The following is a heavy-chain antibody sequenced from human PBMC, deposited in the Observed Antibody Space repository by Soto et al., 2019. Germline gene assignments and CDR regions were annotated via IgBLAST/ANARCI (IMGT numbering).Heavy chain of an antibody. CDR1: GFTFSSYS. V-gene: IGHV3-48*02. CDR3: ARDIVATGFWYYGMDV. D-gene: IGHD5-12*01. CDR2: ISSSSSTI. Sequence: GSLRLSCAASGFTFSSYSMNWVRQAPGKGLEWVSYISSSSSTIYYADSVKGRFTISRDNAKNSLYLQMNSLRDEDTAVYYCARDIVATGFWYYGMDVWGQGTTVTAP. J-gene: IGHJ6*02.